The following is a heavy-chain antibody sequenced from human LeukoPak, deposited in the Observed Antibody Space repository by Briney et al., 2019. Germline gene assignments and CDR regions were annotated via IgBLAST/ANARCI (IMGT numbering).Heavy chain of an antibody. Sequence: PGGSLRLSCAASGFPFRSYWMSWVRQAPGKGLEWVANIKQDGSEKFYVDCVKGRFTISRDNDKNSLCLQMNSLRAEDTAVYYCARAVGATHFDYWGQGILVTVSS. CDR3: ARAVGATHFDY. J-gene: IGHJ4*02. D-gene: IGHD1-26*01. CDR1: GFPFRSYW. CDR2: IKQDGSEK. V-gene: IGHV3-7*04.